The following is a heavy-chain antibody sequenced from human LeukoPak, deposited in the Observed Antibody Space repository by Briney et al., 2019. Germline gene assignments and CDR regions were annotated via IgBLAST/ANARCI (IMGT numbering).Heavy chain of an antibody. Sequence: GGSLRLSCAASRFSFSTYPMGWVRQAPGKGLEWVSGISASGDVTFHADPVKGRFTISRDNSKNTLYLQMTSLRAEDTAVYYCARDIEDITGTTYLGDDGFDIWGQGTMVTVSS. D-gene: IGHD1-20*01. CDR1: RFSFSTYP. V-gene: IGHV3-23*01. CDR2: ISASGDVT. CDR3: ARDIEDITGTTYLGDDGFDI. J-gene: IGHJ3*02.